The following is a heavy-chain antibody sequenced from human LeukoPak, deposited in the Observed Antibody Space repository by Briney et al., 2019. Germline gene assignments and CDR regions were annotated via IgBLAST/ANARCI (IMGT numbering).Heavy chain of an antibody. Sequence: PSETLSLTCTVSGGSISSYYWSWIRQSPGKGLEWIGYIYYSGSTNYNPSLKSRVTISVDTSKNQFSLKLSSVTAADTAVYYCARVLGSSWLPYYYYYGMDVWGQGTTVTVSS. J-gene: IGHJ6*02. D-gene: IGHD6-13*01. V-gene: IGHV4-59*01. CDR3: ARVLGSSWLPYYYYYGMDV. CDR2: IYYSGST. CDR1: GGSISSYY.